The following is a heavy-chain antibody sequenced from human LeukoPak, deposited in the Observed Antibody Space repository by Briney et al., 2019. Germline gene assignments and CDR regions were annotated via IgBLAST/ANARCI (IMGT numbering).Heavy chain of an antibody. D-gene: IGHD3-10*01. CDR1: GFTCNTYN. CDR2: ISSGGHNF. J-gene: IGHJ4*02. Sequence: GGSLRLSCAASGFTCNTYNMNWLRPARGKGLEWVSCISSGGHNFYSADSVKGRFTISRDNAKNSLFLQMNNLKDEDTAVYFCARAFTHPRSPKFFDYWGQGALVSVSS. CDR3: ARAFTHPRSPKFFDY. V-gene: IGHV3-48*02.